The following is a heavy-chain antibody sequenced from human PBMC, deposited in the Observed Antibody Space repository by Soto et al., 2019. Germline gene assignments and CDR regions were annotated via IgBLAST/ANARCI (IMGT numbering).Heavy chain of an antibody. Sequence: QVQLVQSGAEVKKPGASVKVSCKASGYTFTSYGISWVRQAPGQGLEWMGWISAYNGNTNYAQKLQGRVTMTTDTSTSTAYMELRSLRSDDKSVYYCALTGYSSSWYAFYYYYGMDVWGQGTTVTVSS. V-gene: IGHV1-18*01. J-gene: IGHJ6*02. CDR1: GYTFTSYG. D-gene: IGHD6-13*01. CDR3: ALTGYSSSWYAFYYYYGMDV. CDR2: ISAYNGNT.